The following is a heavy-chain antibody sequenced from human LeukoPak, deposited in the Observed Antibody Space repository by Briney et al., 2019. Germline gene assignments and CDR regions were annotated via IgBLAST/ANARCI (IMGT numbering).Heavy chain of an antibody. CDR2: ISSSSSYI. CDR1: GFTFSSYE. D-gene: IGHD1-26*01. CDR3: ARSQVGATYTRYFQH. V-gene: IGHV3-21*01. Sequence: GSLRLSCAASGFTFSSYEMNWVRQAPGKGLEWVSSISSSSSYIYYADSVKGRFTISRGNAKNSLYLQMNSLRAEDTAVYYCARSQVGATYTRYFQHWGQGTLVTVSS. J-gene: IGHJ1*01.